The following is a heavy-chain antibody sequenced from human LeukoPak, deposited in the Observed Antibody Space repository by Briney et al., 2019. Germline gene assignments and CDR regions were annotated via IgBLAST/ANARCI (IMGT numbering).Heavy chain of an antibody. CDR3: ARHLDIAAAGTFDY. V-gene: IGHV4-59*08. J-gene: IGHJ4*02. CDR2: IYYSGST. Sequence: SETLSLTCAVYGGSFSGYYWSWIRQPPGKGLEWIGYIYYSGSTNYNPSLKSRVTISVDTSKNQFSLKLSSVTAADTAVYYCARHLDIAAAGTFDYWGQGTLVTVSS. CDR1: GGSFSGYY. D-gene: IGHD6-13*01.